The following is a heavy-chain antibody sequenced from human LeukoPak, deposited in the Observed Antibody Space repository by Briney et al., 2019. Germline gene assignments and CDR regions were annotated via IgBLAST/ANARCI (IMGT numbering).Heavy chain of an antibody. CDR2: INPNSGGT. V-gene: IGHV1-2*02. D-gene: IGHD2-2*01. CDR3: ARVVVRGSTYGSGPGY. J-gene: IGHJ4*02. CDR1: GYTFTGYY. Sequence: ASVTVSCKASGYTFTGYYMHWVRQAPGQGLEWMGWINPNSGGTNYAQKFQGRVTITRDTSISTAYMELSRLRSDDTAVYYCARVVVRGSTYGSGPGYWGQGTLVTVSS.